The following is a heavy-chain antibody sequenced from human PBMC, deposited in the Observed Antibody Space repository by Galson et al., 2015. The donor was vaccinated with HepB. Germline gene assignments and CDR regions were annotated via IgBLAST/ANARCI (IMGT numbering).Heavy chain of an antibody. CDR1: GYTFTSYG. Sequence: SVKVSCKASGYTFTSYGISWVRQAPGQGLEWMGWISAYNGNTNYAQKLQGRVTMTTDTSTSTAYMELRSLRSDDTAVYYCARVCYYASSGYLAAYYYGMDVWGQGTTVTVSS. CDR2: ISAYNGNT. CDR3: ARVCYYASSGYLAAYYYGMDV. D-gene: IGHD3-22*01. V-gene: IGHV1-18*01. J-gene: IGHJ6*02.